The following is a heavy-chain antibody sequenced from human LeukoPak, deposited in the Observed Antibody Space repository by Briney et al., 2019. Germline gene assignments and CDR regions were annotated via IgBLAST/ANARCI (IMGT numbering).Heavy chain of an antibody. V-gene: IGHV3-23*01. Sequence: PGGSLRLSCAASGFTFSSYAMSWVRQAPGKGLEWVSAISGSGGSTYYADSVKGRFTISRDNSKNTLYLQMNSLRAEDTAVYYCAKGVDSGGTCYSSIDCWGQGTLVTVSP. J-gene: IGHJ4*02. CDR1: GFTFSSYA. CDR2: ISGSGGST. D-gene: IGHD2-15*01. CDR3: AKGVDSGGTCYSSIDC.